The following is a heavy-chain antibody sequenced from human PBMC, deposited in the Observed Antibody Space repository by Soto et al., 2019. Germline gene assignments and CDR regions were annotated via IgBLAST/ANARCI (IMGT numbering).Heavy chain of an antibody. CDR2: IYYSGSN. CDR3: ARDCMVTYYYYLMDV. D-gene: IGHD5-18*01. V-gene: IGHV4-61*01. Sequence: QVHLQESGPGLVKPSETLSLTCTVSGGSVSSDNYYWTWIRQPPGKGLEWIGYIYYSGSNNYNPSFKSRVTISVDTSKNQFSLKLSSVTAADTAVYYCARDCMVTYYYYLMDVWGQGTTVTVSS. CDR1: GGSVSSDNYY. J-gene: IGHJ6*02.